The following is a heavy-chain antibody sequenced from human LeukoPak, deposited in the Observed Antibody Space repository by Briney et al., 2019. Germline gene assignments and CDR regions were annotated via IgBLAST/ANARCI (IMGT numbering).Heavy chain of an antibody. CDR2: IFPSGGEI. J-gene: IGHJ4*02. Sequence: GGSLRLSCVASGFISGFSLRNYVMNWVRQPPGKGLEWVSSIFPSGGEIHYADSVRGRFTISRDNSKSTLSLQMNSLRAEDTAIYYCATYRQVLLPFESWGQGTLVTVSS. CDR3: ATYRQVLLPFES. D-gene: IGHD2-8*02. V-gene: IGHV3-23*01. CDR1: GFISGFSLRNYV.